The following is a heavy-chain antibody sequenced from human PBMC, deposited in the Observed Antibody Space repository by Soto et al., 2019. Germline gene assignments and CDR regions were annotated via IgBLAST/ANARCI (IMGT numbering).Heavy chain of an antibody. CDR3: ARALKDSGGSQWDYYYYYGMDV. J-gene: IGHJ6*02. Sequence: QVQLVQSGAEVKKHGSSVKVSCKASGGTFSSYAISWVRQAPGQGLEWMGGIIPIFGTANYAQKFQGRVTITADESTSTAYMELSSLRSEDTAVYYCARALKDSGGSQWDYYYYYGMDVWGQGTTVTVSS. CDR2: IIPIFGTA. V-gene: IGHV1-69*01. D-gene: IGHD2-15*01. CDR1: GGTFSSYA.